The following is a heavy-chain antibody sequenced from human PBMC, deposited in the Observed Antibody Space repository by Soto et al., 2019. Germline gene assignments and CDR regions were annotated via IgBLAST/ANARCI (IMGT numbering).Heavy chain of an antibody. CDR2: IYHGGTT. J-gene: IGHJ4*02. Sequence: SETLSLTCTVSGASITGSDWWSWARQTPEKGLEWIGEIYHGGTTNYHPSLKSRVTISQDKSKNQFSLNLTSVTAADTAVYSCVRMSVVGYFDYWGRGSLVTVSS. CDR3: VRMSVVGYFDY. D-gene: IGHD3-22*01. V-gene: IGHV4-4*02. CDR1: GASITGSDW.